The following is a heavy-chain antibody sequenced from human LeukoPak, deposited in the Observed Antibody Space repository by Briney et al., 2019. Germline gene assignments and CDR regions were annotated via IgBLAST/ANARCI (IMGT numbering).Heavy chain of an antibody. J-gene: IGHJ4*02. Sequence: GGSLRLSCTASGFTFGDYAMSWVRQAPGKGLEWVGFIRSKAYGGTTEYAASVKGRFTISRDNSKNSLYLQMNSLRAEDTAVYYCATYYVWGSHRFDYWGQGTLVTVSS. CDR1: GFTFGDYA. V-gene: IGHV3-49*04. CDR3: ATYYVWGSHRFDY. CDR2: IRSKAYGGTT. D-gene: IGHD3-16*02.